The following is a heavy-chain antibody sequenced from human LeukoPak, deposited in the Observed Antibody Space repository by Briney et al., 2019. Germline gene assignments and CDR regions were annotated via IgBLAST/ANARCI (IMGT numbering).Heavy chain of an antibody. V-gene: IGHV4-34*01. CDR1: GGSFSGYY. CDR2: INHSGST. J-gene: IGHJ4*02. CDR3: ASDYYYGSGSYTY. Sequence: KPSETLSLTCAVYGGSFSGYYWSWTRQPPGKGLEWIGEINHSGSTNYNPSLKSRVTISVDTSKNQFSLELSSVTAADTAVYYCASDYYYGSGSYTYWGQGTLVTVSS. D-gene: IGHD3-10*01.